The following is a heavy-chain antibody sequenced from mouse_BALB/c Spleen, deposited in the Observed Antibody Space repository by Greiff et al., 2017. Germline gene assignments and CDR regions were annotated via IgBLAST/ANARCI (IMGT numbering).Heavy chain of an antibody. V-gene: IGHV5-12-2*01. CDR2: ISNGGGST. CDR3: AREVRHAMDY. Sequence: EVMLVESGGGLVQPGGSLKLSCAASGFTFSSYTMSWVRQTPEKRLEWVAYISNGGGSTYYPDTVKGRFTISRDNAKNTLYLQMSSLKSEDTAMYYCAREVRHAMDYWGQGTSVTVSS. CDR1: GFTFSSYT. J-gene: IGHJ4*01. D-gene: IGHD2-14*01.